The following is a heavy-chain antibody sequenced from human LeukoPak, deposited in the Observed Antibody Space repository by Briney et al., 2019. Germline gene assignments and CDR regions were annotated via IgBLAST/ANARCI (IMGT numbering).Heavy chain of an antibody. V-gene: IGHV3-74*01. CDR2: VNSDGSGT. CDR1: GFTFGRYS. J-gene: IGHJ4*02. D-gene: IGHD5-12*01. Sequence: GGSLRLSCAASGFTFGRYSMHWVRQAPGKGLVWVSHVNSDGSGTDYADSVKGRFTISRDNAKNTLYLQMNSLRVEDTAVYYCAKNRAVGYAPGDYWGQGTLVTVSS. CDR3: AKNRAVGYAPGDY.